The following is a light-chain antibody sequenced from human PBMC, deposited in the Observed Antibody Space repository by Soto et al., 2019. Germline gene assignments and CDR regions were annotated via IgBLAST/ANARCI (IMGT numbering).Light chain of an antibody. CDR3: QKYNGALT. J-gene: IGKJ4*01. V-gene: IGKV1-27*01. Sequence: DIQMTQSPSSLSASVGDRVTITCRASQGIANYLAWYQQKPGKVPKLLIYAASTLQSGVPSRFSGSGSGTDFTLTISSLQPEDVAAYYCQKYNGALTFGGGTKVDIK. CDR2: AAS. CDR1: QGIANY.